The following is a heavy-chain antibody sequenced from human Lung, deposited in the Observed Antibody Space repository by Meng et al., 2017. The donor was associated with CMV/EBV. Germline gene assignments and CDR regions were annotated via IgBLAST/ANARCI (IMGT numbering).Heavy chain of an antibody. Sequence: GESLKISCTSSRFSFGGLWMNWVRQAPGKGLEWVANIKADGSERYYVDSVKGRFTISRDNAKNSLYLQMNNLRVEDTAVYFCARGHYDGAWGHGNLGTVSS. J-gene: IGHJ4*03. CDR3: ARGHYDGA. V-gene: IGHV3-7*04. CDR1: RFSFGGLW. CDR2: IKADGSER. D-gene: IGHD3-16*01.